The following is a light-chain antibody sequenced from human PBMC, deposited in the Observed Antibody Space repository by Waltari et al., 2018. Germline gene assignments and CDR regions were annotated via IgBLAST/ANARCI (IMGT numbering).Light chain of an antibody. CDR2: DAS. J-gene: IGKJ2*01. V-gene: IGKV1-5*01. Sequence: DIQMTHSPSTLSASVGDRVTITCRASQSISSWLAWYQQKPGKAPKLLIYDASSLESGVPSRFSGSGSGTEFTLTISSLQPDDFATYYCQQYNSYHTFGQGTKLEIK. CDR3: QQYNSYHT. CDR1: QSISSW.